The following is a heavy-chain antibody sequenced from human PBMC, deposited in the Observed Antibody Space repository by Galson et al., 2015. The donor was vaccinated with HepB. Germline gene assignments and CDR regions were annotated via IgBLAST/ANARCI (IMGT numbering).Heavy chain of an antibody. J-gene: IGHJ4*02. CDR1: GYTFTSYY. V-gene: IGHV1-46*01. Sequence: SVKVSCKASGYTFTSYYMHWVRQAPGQGLEWMGIINPSGGSTSYAQKFQGRVTMTRDTSTSTVYMELSSLRSEDTAVYYCARDEGSYYRGSSTDRFDYWGQGTLVTVSS. CDR2: INPSGGST. D-gene: IGHD1-26*01. CDR3: ARDEGSYYRGSSTDRFDY.